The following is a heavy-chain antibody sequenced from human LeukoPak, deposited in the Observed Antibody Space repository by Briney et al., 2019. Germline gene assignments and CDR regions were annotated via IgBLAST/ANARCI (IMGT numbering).Heavy chain of an antibody. Sequence: GESLNISCKGSGYSFTNYWITWVRQMPGKGLEWLGRIDPTDSYTNYSPSFQGHVTISADKSISTAYLQWSSLKTSDTAMYYCARHYGSGSPLDHWGQGTLVTVSS. CDR3: ARHYGSGSPLDH. J-gene: IGHJ4*02. D-gene: IGHD3-10*01. V-gene: IGHV5-10-1*01. CDR1: GYSFTNYW. CDR2: IDPTDSYT.